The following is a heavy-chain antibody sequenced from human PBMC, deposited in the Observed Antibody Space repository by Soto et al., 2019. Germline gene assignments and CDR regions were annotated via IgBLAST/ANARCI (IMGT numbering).Heavy chain of an antibody. CDR1: GYSFAGYW. CDR3: ARLVDTAMVVDY. Sequence: PGESLKISCNGSGYSFAGYWITWVRQKPGKGLEWMGRIDPSDSQTYYSPSFRGHVTISVTKSITTVFLHLSSLKASDTAMYYCARLVDTAMVVDYWGQGTLVTVSS. D-gene: IGHD5-18*01. V-gene: IGHV5-10-1*01. CDR2: IDPSDSQT. J-gene: IGHJ4*02.